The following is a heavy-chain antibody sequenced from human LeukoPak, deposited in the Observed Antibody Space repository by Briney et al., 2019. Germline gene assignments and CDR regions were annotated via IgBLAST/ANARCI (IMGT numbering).Heavy chain of an antibody. D-gene: IGHD1-26*01. CDR3: ARKRELLRSLDP. CDR2: INHSGST. CDR1: GGSFSGYY. V-gene: IGHV4-34*01. Sequence: PSETLSLTCAVYGGSFSGYYWSWIRQPPGKGLEWIGEINHSGSTNYNPSLKSRVTISVDTSKNQFSLKLSSVTAADTAVYYCARKRELLRSLDPWGQGTLVTVSS. J-gene: IGHJ5*02.